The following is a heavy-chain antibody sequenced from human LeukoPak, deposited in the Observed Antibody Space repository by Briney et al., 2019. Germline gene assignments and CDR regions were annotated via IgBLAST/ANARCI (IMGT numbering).Heavy chain of an antibody. V-gene: IGHV4-34*01. D-gene: IGHD4-17*01. CDR2: TSYGGST. CDR3: ARDHDYGDHWYFDL. J-gene: IGHJ2*01. Sequence: SETLSLTCAVSGGSFSGYYWTWIRQTPGKGLEWIGETSYGGSTNYSPSLKSRVTMSVDTSKNQFSLKLSSVTAADTAVYYCARDHDYGDHWYFDLWGRGTLVTVSS. CDR1: GGSFSGYY.